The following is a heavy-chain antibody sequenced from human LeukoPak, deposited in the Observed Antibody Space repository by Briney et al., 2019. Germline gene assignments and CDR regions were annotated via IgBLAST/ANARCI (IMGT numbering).Heavy chain of an antibody. CDR2: INPNSGGT. Sequence: VASVKVSCKASGYPFTGYYMHWVRQAPGQGLEWMGWINPNSGGTNYAQKFQGRVTMTRDTSISTAYMELSRLRSDDTAVYYCARGIDSGWSLFDYWGQGTLVTVSS. J-gene: IGHJ4*02. D-gene: IGHD6-19*01. V-gene: IGHV1-2*02. CDR1: GYPFTGYY. CDR3: ARGIDSGWSLFDY.